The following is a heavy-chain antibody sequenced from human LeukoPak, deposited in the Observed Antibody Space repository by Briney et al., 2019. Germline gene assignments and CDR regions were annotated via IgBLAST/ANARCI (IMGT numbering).Heavy chain of an antibody. CDR2: INPNNGAT. J-gene: IGHJ6*03. V-gene: IGHV1-2*06. D-gene: IGHD3-10*01. CDR1: GYTFTSYD. Sequence: GASVKVSCKASGYTFTSYDINGVRQAPGQGLEWMGRINPNNGATNYAQKFQGRFTMTRDTSINTAYMELSSLRSDDTAVYYCARGAAVVRGIILDYYHMDVWAKGTTVTVSS. CDR3: ARGAAVVRGIILDYYHMDV.